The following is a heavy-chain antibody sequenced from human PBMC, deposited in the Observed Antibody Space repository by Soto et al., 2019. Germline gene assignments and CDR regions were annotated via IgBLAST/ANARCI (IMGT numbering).Heavy chain of an antibody. CDR2: IWYDGSNK. Sequence: GGSLRLSCAASGFTFSSYGMHWVRQAPGKGLEWVAVIWYDGSNKYYADSVKGRFTISRDNSKNTLYLQMNSLRAEDTAVYYCARDLMEYSSSDYYYYGMDVWGQGTTVTVSS. D-gene: IGHD6-6*01. V-gene: IGHV3-33*01. CDR1: GFTFSSYG. CDR3: ARDLMEYSSSDYYYYGMDV. J-gene: IGHJ6*02.